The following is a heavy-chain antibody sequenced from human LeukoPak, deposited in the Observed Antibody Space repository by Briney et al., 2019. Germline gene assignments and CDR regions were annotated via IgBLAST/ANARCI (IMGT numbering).Heavy chain of an antibody. CDR2: IYYSGST. CDR3: ARGDGYFSDY. D-gene: IGHD5-24*01. CDR1: GDSINSGGYY. Sequence: PSETLSLTCNVSGDSINSGGYYWSWIRQIPGKGLEWIGYIYYSGSTYYNPSLKSRVTISVDTSQNQFSLRLNSVTAADTAVYYCARGDGYFSDYWGQGVLVTV. J-gene: IGHJ4*02. V-gene: IGHV4-31*03.